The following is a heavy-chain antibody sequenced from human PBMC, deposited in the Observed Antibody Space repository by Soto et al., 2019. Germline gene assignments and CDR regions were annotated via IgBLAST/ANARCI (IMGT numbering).Heavy chain of an antibody. Sequence: QVQLQQWGAGLLKPSETLSLTCAVYGGSFSGYYWSWIRQPPGKGLEWIGEINHSGSTNYNPSLKRRVTISVDTSKNQFSLKLSSVTAADTAVYYCARGGNTIFGVVIRYYYYYYMDVWGKGTTVTVSS. CDR1: GGSFSGYY. CDR3: ARGGNTIFGVVIRYYYYYYMDV. V-gene: IGHV4-34*01. CDR2: INHSGST. D-gene: IGHD3-3*01. J-gene: IGHJ6*03.